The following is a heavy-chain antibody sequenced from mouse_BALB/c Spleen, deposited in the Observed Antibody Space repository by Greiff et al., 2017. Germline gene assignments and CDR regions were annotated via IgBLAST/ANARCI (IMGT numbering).Heavy chain of an antibody. D-gene: IGHD1-2*01. V-gene: IGHV5-6-3*01. Sequence: EVKLMESGGGLVQPGGSLKLSCAASGFTFSSYGMSWVRQTPDKRLELVATINSNGGSTYYPDSVKGRFTISRDNAKNTLYLQMSSLKSEDTAMYYCARDWNYYGYDYFDYWGQGTTLTVSS. CDR1: GFTFSSYG. J-gene: IGHJ2*01. CDR2: INSNGGST. CDR3: ARDWNYYGYDYFDY.